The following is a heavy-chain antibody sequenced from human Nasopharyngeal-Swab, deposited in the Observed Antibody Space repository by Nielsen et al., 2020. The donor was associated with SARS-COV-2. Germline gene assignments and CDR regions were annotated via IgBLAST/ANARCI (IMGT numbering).Heavy chain of an antibody. D-gene: IGHD4-17*01. CDR1: GFTFSSLG. J-gene: IGHJ4*02. CDR3: ARDAPAHYGAFY. Sequence: GESLKISCAASGFTFSSLGMHWVRQAPGKGLEWVAFIAHDASNEYYGDFVKGRFSISRDSSKNTLYLQMDSRRGEDTAVYYCARDAPAHYGAFYWGRGTLVTVSS. CDR2: IAHDASNE. V-gene: IGHV3-30*03.